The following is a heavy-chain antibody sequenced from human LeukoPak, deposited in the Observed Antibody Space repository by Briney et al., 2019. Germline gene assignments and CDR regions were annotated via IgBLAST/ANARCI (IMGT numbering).Heavy chain of an antibody. D-gene: IGHD3-10*01. J-gene: IGHJ6*03. Sequence: QPGGSLRLSCVASGFTFSSYEMNWVRQAPGKGLEWLSYITSSDSTTHYADSVKGRFTISRDNAKNSLYLQMNSLRAEDTAVYYCARDSEYYGSYTYYYMDVWGKGTTVTISS. CDR1: GFTFSSYE. V-gene: IGHV3-48*03. CDR2: ITSSDSTT. CDR3: ARDSEYYGSYTYYYMDV.